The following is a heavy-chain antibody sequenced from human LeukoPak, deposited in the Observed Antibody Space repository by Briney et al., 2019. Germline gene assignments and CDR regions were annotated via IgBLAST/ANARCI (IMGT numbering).Heavy chain of an antibody. Sequence: SETLSLTCTVSGGSISSYYWSWIRQPPGKGLVWIGYIYYSGSTNYNPCHKSRVTISVDTSKNHFSLKLSSVTAADTAVYYCARRANIPMVRGVIEYYFDYWGQGTLVTVSS. D-gene: IGHD3-10*01. CDR2: IYYSGST. CDR1: GGSISSYY. CDR3: ARRANIPMVRGVIEYYFDY. V-gene: IGHV4-59*01. J-gene: IGHJ4*02.